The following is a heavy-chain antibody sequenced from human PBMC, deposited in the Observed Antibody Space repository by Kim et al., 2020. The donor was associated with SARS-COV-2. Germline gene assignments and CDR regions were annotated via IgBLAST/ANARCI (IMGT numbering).Heavy chain of an antibody. D-gene: IGHD6-19*01. V-gene: IGHV4-34*01. CDR1: DDSFSDYF. CDR3: ASGSRQWLGTSSLDA. Sequence: SETLSLTCAAYDDSFSDYFWTWIRQSPGKGLEWIGDIDHRGSTNYDLSLTSRVTISVDRSMNQISLKLTPVIGADAGIYYCASGSRQWLGTSSLDACGQG. CDR2: IDHRGST. J-gene: IGHJ5*02.